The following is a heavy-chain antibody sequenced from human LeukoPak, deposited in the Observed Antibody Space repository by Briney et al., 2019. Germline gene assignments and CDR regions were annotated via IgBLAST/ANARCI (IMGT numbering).Heavy chain of an antibody. CDR2: IYYSGST. CDR1: GGSISSYY. V-gene: IGHV4-59*08. J-gene: IGHJ4*02. D-gene: IGHD3-10*01. CDR3: ARRRYYYGSGSYSYYFDY. Sequence: SETLSLTCTVSGGSISSYYWSWIRQPPGKGLEWIGYIYYSGSTNYNPSLKSRVTISVDTSKNQFSLKLSSVTAADTAVYCCARRRYYYGSGSYSYYFDYWGQGTLVTVSS.